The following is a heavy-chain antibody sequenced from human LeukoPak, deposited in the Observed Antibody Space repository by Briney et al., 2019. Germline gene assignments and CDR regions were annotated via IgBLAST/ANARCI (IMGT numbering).Heavy chain of an antibody. D-gene: IGHD6-19*01. CDR1: GFTLRSYT. Sequence: GGSLRLSCAASGFTLRSYTMNWVRQAPGKGLEWVSSIGISSNKIYYADSVKGRFTISRDNSKNTLYLQMNSLRAEDTAVYYCAKHEYSSGRNSPYYFDYWGQGTLVTVSS. V-gene: IGHV3-21*04. CDR2: IGISSNKI. CDR3: AKHEYSSGRNSPYYFDY. J-gene: IGHJ4*02.